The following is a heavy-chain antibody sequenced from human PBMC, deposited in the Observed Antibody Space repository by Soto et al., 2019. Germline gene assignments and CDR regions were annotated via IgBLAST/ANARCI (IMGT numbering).Heavy chain of an antibody. J-gene: IGHJ4*02. CDR3: TRGAYYGSGTYPAYYFDS. V-gene: IGHV1-2*04. CDR1: GYTLTDYY. Sequence: QVQLVQSGAEVKKPGASVKVSCKASGYTLTDYYIHWVRQAPGQGLEWMGWINPNSGGTNFAQKFRGWVTMTRDTAISTAYLELNSLKADDTAVYYCTRGAYYGSGTYPAYYFDSWGQGTLVTVSS. D-gene: IGHD3-10*01. CDR2: INPNSGGT.